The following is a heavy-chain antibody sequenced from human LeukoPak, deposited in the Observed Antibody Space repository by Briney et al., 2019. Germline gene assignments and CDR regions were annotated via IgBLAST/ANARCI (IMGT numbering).Heavy chain of an antibody. CDR3: ARGGRFLEWLFRD. V-gene: IGHV5-51*01. D-gene: IGHD3-3*01. Sequence: VESLKISLKGSGYSFTSYWMGWVRQMPGKGLEWMGIIYPGDSDTRYSPPFHAQVTIPDDKSISPAYLQWSTLKASDTAMYYCARGGRFLEWLFRDWGQGTLVTVSS. CDR1: GYSFTSYW. CDR2: IYPGDSDT. J-gene: IGHJ4*02.